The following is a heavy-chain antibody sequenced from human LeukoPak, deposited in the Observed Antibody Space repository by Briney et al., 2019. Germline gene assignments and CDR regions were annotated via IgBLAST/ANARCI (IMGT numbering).Heavy chain of an antibody. Sequence: PSETLSLTCAVYGGSFSGYYWSWIRQPPGKGLEWIGEINHSGSTNYSPSLKSRVTISVDTSKNQFSLKLSSVTAADTAVYYCARDRGRDGYNYYFDYWGQGSLVTVSS. J-gene: IGHJ4*02. V-gene: IGHV4-34*01. D-gene: IGHD5-24*01. CDR3: ARDRGRDGYNYYFDY. CDR1: GGSFSGYY. CDR2: INHSGST.